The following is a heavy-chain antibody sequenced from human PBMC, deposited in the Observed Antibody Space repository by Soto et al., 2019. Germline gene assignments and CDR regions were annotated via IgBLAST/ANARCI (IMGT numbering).Heavy chain of an antibody. CDR1: GFTFGDYA. CDR3: TRVGEVDFWSGYFDY. CDR2: IRSKAYGGTT. J-gene: IGHJ4*02. D-gene: IGHD3-3*01. Sequence: HPGGSLRLSCTASGFTFGDYAMSWVRQAPGKGLEWVGFIRSKAYGGTTEYAASVKGRFTISRDDSKSIAYLQMSSLKTEDTAVYYCTRVGEVDFWSGYFDYWAREPWSPSPQ. V-gene: IGHV3-49*04.